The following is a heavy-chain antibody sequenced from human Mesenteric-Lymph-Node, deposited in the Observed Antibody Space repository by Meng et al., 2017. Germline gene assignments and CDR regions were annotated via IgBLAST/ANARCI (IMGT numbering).Heavy chain of an antibody. J-gene: IGHJ4*02. Sequence: GESLKISCTASGFTFGDYAMSWVRQAPGKGLEWVGFIRSKAYGGTTEYAASVKGRFTISRDDSKSIAYLQMNSLKTEDTAVYYCTRRGGVSYFDYWGQGTLVTVSS. CDR1: GFTFGDYA. V-gene: IGHV3-49*04. CDR3: TRRGGVSYFDY. D-gene: IGHD3-10*01. CDR2: IRSKAYGGTT.